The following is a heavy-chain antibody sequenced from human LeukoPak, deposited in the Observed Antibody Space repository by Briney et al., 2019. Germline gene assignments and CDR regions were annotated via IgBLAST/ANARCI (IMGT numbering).Heavy chain of an antibody. Sequence: ASVKVSCKVSGNTLTELSIQWVRQTPEKGLEWVGGFNPEDGETISAQEFQGRVTMTEDTSTDTAYMDLSSLKSEDTAVYYCATKVDDHDFWSGYYGMDVWGQGTTVTVSS. CDR3: ATKVDDHDFWSGYYGMDV. CDR2: FNPEDGET. V-gene: IGHV1-24*01. J-gene: IGHJ6*02. D-gene: IGHD3-3*01. CDR1: GNTLTELS.